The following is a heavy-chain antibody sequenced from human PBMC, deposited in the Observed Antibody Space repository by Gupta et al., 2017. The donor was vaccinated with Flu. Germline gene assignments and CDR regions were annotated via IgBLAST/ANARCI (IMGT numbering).Heavy chain of an antibody. V-gene: IGHV4-34*01. D-gene: IGHD3-10*01. J-gene: IGHJ4*02. CDR3: ARERGVYPTGYFDY. CDR2: INHSGST. Sequence: FSGYYWSWIRQPPGKGLEWIGEINHSGSTNYNPSLKSRVTISVDTSKNQFSLKLSSVTAADTAVYYCARERGVYPTGYFDYWGQGTLVTVSS. CDR1: FSGYY.